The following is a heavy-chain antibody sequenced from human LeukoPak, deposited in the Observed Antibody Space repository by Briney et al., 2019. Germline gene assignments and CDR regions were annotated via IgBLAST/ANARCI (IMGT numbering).Heavy chain of an antibody. CDR1: GGSISSSSYY. CDR3: ARGIPSRIVVVTATPPDFDY. J-gene: IGHJ4*02. V-gene: IGHV4-39*07. CDR2: VYYSGST. D-gene: IGHD2-21*02. Sequence: SETLSLTCTVSGGSISSSSYYWGWIRQPPGKGLEWIVSVYYSGSTYYNPSLKSRVTISVDTSKNQFSLKLSSVTAADTAVYYCARGIPSRIVVVTATPPDFDYWGQGTLVTVSS.